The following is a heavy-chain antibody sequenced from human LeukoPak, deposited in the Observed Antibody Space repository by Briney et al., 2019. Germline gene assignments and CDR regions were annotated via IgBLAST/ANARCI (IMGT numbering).Heavy chain of an antibody. CDR2: IYSGGST. V-gene: IGHV3-NL1*01. Sequence: PGGSLRLSCAASGFTFSSYGMHWVRQAPGKGLEWVSVIYSGGSTYYADSVKGRFTISRDNSKNTLYLQMNSLRAEDTAVYYCASGSIAAAGTVYYGMDVWGQGTTVTVSS. J-gene: IGHJ6*02. CDR1: GFTFSSYG. D-gene: IGHD6-13*01. CDR3: ASGSIAAAGTVYYGMDV.